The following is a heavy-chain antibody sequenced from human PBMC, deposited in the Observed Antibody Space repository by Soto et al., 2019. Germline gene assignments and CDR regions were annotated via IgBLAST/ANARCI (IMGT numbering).Heavy chain of an antibody. D-gene: IGHD3-3*01. CDR2: ISVYHGNT. J-gene: IGHJ4*02. CDR1: GYTFGTYG. CDR3: PKDWSGASCRFDI. Sequence: QVQLVQSGTEVKKPGASVKVSCKASGYTFGTYGISWVRQAPGQGLEWVGWISVYHGNTVHAQKFRGRVNMTTDTSTSTAYMGLGSLKSGDTAIYYCPKDWSGASCRFDIWGQGTRVTVSS. V-gene: IGHV1-18*01.